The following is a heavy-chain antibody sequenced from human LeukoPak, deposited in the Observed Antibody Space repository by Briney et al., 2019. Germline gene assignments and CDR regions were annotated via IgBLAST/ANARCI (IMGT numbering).Heavy chain of an antibody. J-gene: IGHJ4*02. CDR2: INPKSGGT. CDR3: ARYSGYDSGVNY. V-gene: IGHV1-2*02. D-gene: IGHD5-12*01. CDR1: GYTFTGYY. Sequence: ASVKVSCKASGYTFTGYYMHWVRQAPGQGLEWMGWINPKSGGTNYAQKFQGRVTMPRDTSISTAYMELSRLRSDDTAVYYCARYSGYDSGVNYWGQGTLVTVSS.